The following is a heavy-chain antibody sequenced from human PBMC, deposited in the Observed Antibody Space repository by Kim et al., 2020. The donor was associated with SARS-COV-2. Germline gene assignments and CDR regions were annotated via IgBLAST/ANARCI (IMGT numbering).Heavy chain of an antibody. CDR3: VRDLVGARDS. CDR2: IDTDGTIT. Sequence: GGSLRLSCTVSEFTFSNYWMHWVRQAPGEGLAWVSRIDTDGTITDYADSVRGRFTISRDNAKNTLYLRMNNLRAEDTAVYYCVRDLVGARDSWGQGTLVTVSS. CDR1: EFTFSNYW. V-gene: IGHV3-74*01. D-gene: IGHD3-10*01. J-gene: IGHJ4*02.